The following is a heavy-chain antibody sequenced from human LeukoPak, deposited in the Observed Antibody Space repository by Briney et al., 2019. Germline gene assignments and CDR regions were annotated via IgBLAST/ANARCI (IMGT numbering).Heavy chain of an antibody. CDR1: GFTFSSYA. CDR2: IPYDGSNK. V-gene: IGHV3-30-3*01. CDR3: ARSSRGWFGELRGY. Sequence: GRSLRLSCAASGFTFSSYAMHWVRQAPGKGLEWVAVIPYDGSNKYYADSVKGRFTISRDNSKNTLDLQMNSLRVDDTAVYYCARSSRGWFGELRGYWGQGALVTVSS. J-gene: IGHJ4*02. D-gene: IGHD3-10*01.